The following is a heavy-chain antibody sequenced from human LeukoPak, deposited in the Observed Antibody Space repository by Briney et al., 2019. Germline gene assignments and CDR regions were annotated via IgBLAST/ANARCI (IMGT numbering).Heavy chain of an antibody. CDR3: AKDSYDSSGSRYDY. J-gene: IGHJ4*02. V-gene: IGHV3-23*01. CDR1: GSTFSDYY. Sequence: GGSLRLSCAASGSTFSDYYMSWVRQAPGKGLEWVSAISDRGDRTWDADSVKGRVTISRDNYKNTLFLQMNSLRAEDTAIYYCAKDSYDSSGSRYDYWGQGTLVTVSS. CDR2: ISDRGDRT. D-gene: IGHD3-22*01.